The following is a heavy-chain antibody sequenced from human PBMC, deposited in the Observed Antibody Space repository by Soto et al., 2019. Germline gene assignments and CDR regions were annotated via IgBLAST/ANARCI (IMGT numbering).Heavy chain of an antibody. CDR3: ASPPATATDAFDI. J-gene: IGHJ3*02. Sequence: PGESLKISCKGSGYSFTSYWIGWVRQMPGKGLEWMGIIYPGDSDTRYSPSFQGQVTISADKSISTAYLQWSSLKASDTAMYYCASPPATATDAFDIWGQGTMVTVSS. V-gene: IGHV5-51*01. CDR1: GYSFTSYW. CDR2: IYPGDSDT. D-gene: IGHD5-18*01.